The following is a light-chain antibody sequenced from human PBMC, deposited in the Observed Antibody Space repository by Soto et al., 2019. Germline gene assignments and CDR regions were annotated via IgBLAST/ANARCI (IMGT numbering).Light chain of an antibody. V-gene: IGLV2-14*01. CDR3: SSYTSKSSLI. CDR2: EVS. Sequence: QSALTQPASVSGSPGQSIIISCTGTSSDIGGYNYVSWFQQYPGKAPKLMIYEVSNRPSGVSNRFSGSKSGNTASLIISGLQAEDEADYYCSSYTSKSSLIFGGGTKLTVL. CDR1: SSDIGGYNY. J-gene: IGLJ2*01.